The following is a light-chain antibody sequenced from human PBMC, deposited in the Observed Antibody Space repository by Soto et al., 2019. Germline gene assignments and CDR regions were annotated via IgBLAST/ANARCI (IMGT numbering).Light chain of an antibody. CDR3: QQYTSYSRA. Sequence: DIQMTQSPSSLSASVGDRVTITCRASQSISHFLAWYQQKQGKVPKFXIYDASNLGSGVPSRFSGSGSGTEFTLTISGLQPDDFTTYYCQQYTSYSRAFGQGTKVDIK. CDR1: QSISHF. V-gene: IGKV1-5*01. J-gene: IGKJ1*01. CDR2: DAS.